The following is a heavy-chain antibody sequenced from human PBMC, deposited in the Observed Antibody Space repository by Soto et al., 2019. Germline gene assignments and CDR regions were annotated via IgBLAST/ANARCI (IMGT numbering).Heavy chain of an antibody. V-gene: IGHV3-23*01. J-gene: IGHJ4*02. Sequence: EVQLLESGGGILQPGGSLRLSCAASGFIFNAYAMTWVRQAPGKGLEWVSAIGGSGGNTYYAASVKGRFTISRDNSRDTVDLQMNSLRADDTAVYYCARVASGYLNSLDNWGQGILVTVSS. CDR3: ARVASGYLNSLDN. D-gene: IGHD6-25*01. CDR2: IGGSGGNT. CDR1: GFIFNAYA.